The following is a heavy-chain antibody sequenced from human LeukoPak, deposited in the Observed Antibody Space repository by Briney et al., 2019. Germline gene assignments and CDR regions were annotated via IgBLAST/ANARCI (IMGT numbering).Heavy chain of an antibody. CDR1: GFTFISYA. J-gene: IGHJ6*04. Sequence: GGSLRLSCAASGFTFISYAMHWVRQAPGKGLEWVALISYDGSINDYADSVKGRFTISRDNSKNTLYLQMNSLRAEDTAVYYCAELGITMIGGVWGKGTTVTISS. CDR3: AELGITMIGGV. V-gene: IGHV3-30*04. D-gene: IGHD3-10*02. CDR2: ISYDGSIN.